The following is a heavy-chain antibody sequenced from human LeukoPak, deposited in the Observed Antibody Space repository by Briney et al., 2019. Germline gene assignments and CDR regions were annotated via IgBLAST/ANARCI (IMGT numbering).Heavy chain of an antibody. CDR2: ISTSGGLI. Sequence: PGGSLRLSCAASGFTFSSYEMNWVRQAPGKGLEWVSYISTSGGLIYYADSVKGRFTVSRDNSKNSLYLQMNSLRAEDTAVYYCARSPNDYWGQGTLVTVSS. J-gene: IGHJ4*02. CDR3: ARSPNDY. V-gene: IGHV3-48*03. CDR1: GFTFSSYE.